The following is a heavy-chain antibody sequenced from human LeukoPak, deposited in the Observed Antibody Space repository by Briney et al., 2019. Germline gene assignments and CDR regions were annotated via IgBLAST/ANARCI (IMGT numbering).Heavy chain of an antibody. J-gene: IGHJ4*02. CDR2: IIPILSIA. Sequence: SVKVPCEASGYTFTSYGISWVRQAPGQGLEGMGRIIPILSIATHAQKFAGRVTTTANKSTRTAYMELSRLRSEDTAVYYCARLISTMVNDYWGQGTLVTVSS. V-gene: IGHV1-69*04. CDR3: ARLISTMVNDY. D-gene: IGHD3-10*01. CDR1: GYTFTSYG.